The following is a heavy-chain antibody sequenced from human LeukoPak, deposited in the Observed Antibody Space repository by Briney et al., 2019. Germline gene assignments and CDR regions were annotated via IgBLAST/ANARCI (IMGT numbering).Heavy chain of an antibody. Sequence: GGSLRLSCAASGFTFSSYAMSWVRQAPGKGLEWVSAISGSSGSAYYADSVKGRFTISRDNSKNTLYLQMNSLRAEDTAVYYCARRSGDSSGWFDYWGQGTLVTVSS. V-gene: IGHV3-23*01. J-gene: IGHJ4*02. CDR3: ARRSGDSSGWFDY. D-gene: IGHD6-19*01. CDR2: ISGSSGSA. CDR1: GFTFSSYA.